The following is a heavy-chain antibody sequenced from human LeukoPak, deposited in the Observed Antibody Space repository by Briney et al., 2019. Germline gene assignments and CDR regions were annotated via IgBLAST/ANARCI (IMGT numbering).Heavy chain of an antibody. Sequence: SVKVSCKASGFTFTSSAVQWVRQARGQRLEWIGWIVVGSGNTNYAQKFQERVTITRDMSTSTAYMELSSLRSEDTAVYYCAADKGRQWLVQNYYGMDVWGQGTTVTVSS. V-gene: IGHV1-58*01. CDR2: IVVGSGNT. J-gene: IGHJ6*02. CDR1: GFTFTSSA. CDR3: AADKGRQWLVQNYYGMDV. D-gene: IGHD6-19*01.